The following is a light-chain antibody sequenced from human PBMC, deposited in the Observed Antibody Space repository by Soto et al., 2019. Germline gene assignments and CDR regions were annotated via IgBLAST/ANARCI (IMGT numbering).Light chain of an antibody. Sequence: EIVLTQSPATLSLSPGERATLSCRASHSVNKYLAWYQQKPGQAPRLLIYDSVNRATGVPARISGSGYGTDFTLTISGLEPEDFAIYYCQQGSDWPRTFCQGTKLEIK. CDR3: QQGSDWPRT. J-gene: IGKJ2*01. CDR2: DSV. CDR1: HSVNKY. V-gene: IGKV3-11*01.